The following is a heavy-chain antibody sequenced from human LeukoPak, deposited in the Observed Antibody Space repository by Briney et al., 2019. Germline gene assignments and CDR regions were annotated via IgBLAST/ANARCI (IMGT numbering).Heavy chain of an antibody. CDR2: ISIYNGNT. J-gene: IGHJ4*02. Sequence: ASLKVSCKASGYTFTTYGISWVRQAPGQGLEWMGWISIYNGNTNYAQNLQGRVTMTTDTSTSTAYMELRSLRSDDTAVYYRARGGRRGALIAASGFDYWGQGTLVTVSS. CDR3: ARGGRRGALIAASGFDY. D-gene: IGHD6-13*01. V-gene: IGHV1-18*01. CDR1: GYTFTTYG.